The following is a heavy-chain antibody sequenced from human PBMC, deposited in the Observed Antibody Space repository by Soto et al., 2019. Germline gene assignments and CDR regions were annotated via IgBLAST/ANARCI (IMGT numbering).Heavy chain of an antibody. J-gene: IGHJ5*02. CDR2: INHSGST. Sequence: SSETLSLTCAVYGGSFSGYYCSWIRQPPGKGLEGIGEINHSGSTNYNPSLKSRVTISVDTSKNQFSLKLSSVTAADTAVYYCASSPVIYGSGSYNGFAGNNWFDPWGQGTLVTVSS. V-gene: IGHV4-34*01. D-gene: IGHD3-10*01. CDR1: GGSFSGYY. CDR3: ASSPVIYGSGSYNGFAGNNWFDP.